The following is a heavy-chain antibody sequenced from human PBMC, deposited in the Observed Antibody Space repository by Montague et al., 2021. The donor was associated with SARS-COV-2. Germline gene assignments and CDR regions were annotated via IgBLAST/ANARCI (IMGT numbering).Heavy chain of an antibody. V-gene: IGHV4-39*01. D-gene: IGHD3-3*01. J-gene: IGHJ4*01. CDR2: MYYSGST. Sequence: SETLSLTCTVSGASISSRSYYWGWIRQPPGKGLEWIGFMYYSGSTYYNPTLKSRVTISVDTSKNQFSLKLSSVTAADTAVYYCATLPSSITIDGVVPAYYFDVWGQGTMVTVSS. CDR1: GASISSRSYY. CDR3: ATLPSSITIDGVVPAYYFDV.